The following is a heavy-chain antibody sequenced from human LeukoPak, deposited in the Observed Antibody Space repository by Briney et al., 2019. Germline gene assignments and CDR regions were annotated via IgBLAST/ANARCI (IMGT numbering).Heavy chain of an antibody. Sequence: PSQTLSLTCTVSGGSISSGDYYWSWLRQPPGKGLEWLGYIYYSGSTYYNPSLKSRVTISVDTSKNQFSLKLSSVTAADTAVYYCARGVTWIQLWPYFDYWGRGTLVTVSS. J-gene: IGHJ4*02. D-gene: IGHD5-18*01. CDR2: IYYSGST. CDR1: GGSISSGDYY. V-gene: IGHV4-30-4*08. CDR3: ARGVTWIQLWPYFDY.